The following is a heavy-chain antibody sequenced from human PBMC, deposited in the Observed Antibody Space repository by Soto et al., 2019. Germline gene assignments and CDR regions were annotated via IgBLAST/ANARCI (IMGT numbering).Heavy chain of an antibody. V-gene: IGHV4-31*03. D-gene: IGHD4-17*01. J-gene: IGHJ6*02. Sequence: QVQLQESGPGLVKPSQTLSLTCTVSGGSISSGGYYWSWIRQHPGKGLEWIGYIYYSGSTYYTPSLKSRFTISVDTSKNQFSLKLSSVTAADTAVYYCARGLRWHYYYGMDVWGQGTTVTVSS. CDR1: GGSISSGGYY. CDR2: IYYSGST. CDR3: ARGLRWHYYYGMDV.